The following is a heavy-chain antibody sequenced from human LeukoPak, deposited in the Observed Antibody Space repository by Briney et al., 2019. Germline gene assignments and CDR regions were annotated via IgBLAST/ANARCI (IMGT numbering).Heavy chain of an antibody. J-gene: IGHJ5*02. CDR3: ARGRDSSDFYNWFDP. D-gene: IGHD4-11*01. V-gene: IGHV3-30*03. Sequence: GGSLRLSCAASGFTFSSYGMHWVRQAPGKGLEWVAVISYDGSNKYYADSVKGRFTISRDNSKNTLYLQMNSLRAEDTAVYYCARGRDSSDFYNWFDPWGQGTLVTVSS. CDR2: ISYDGSNK. CDR1: GFTFSSYG.